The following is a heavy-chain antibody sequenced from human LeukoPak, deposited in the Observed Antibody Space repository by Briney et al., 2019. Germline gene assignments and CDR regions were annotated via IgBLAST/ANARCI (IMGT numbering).Heavy chain of an antibody. CDR3: ARGIYGSVTYYFDY. D-gene: IGHD4-11*01. V-gene: IGHV3-33*01. J-gene: IGHJ4*02. Sequence: GGSLRLSCVASGFTFSNYGMHWVRQAPGKGLEWVTIIWSDGSKKYYADSVKGRFTISRDNSNDMLYLQMNSLRAEDTAVYYCARGIYGSVTYYFDYWGQGTLVTVSS. CDR1: GFTFSNYG. CDR2: IWSDGSKK.